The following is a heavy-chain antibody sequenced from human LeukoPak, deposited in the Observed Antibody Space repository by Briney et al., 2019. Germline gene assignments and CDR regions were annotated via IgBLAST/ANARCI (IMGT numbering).Heavy chain of an antibody. Sequence: GGSLRLSCAASGFTFSSYWMSWVRQAPGKGLEWVANIKQGGSEKYYVDSVKGRFTISRDNAKNSLYLQMNSLRAEDTAVYYCARGDYYDSSGYPFDYWGQGTLVTVSS. CDR1: GFTFSSYW. V-gene: IGHV3-7*01. J-gene: IGHJ4*02. CDR2: IKQGGSEK. CDR3: ARGDYYDSSGYPFDY. D-gene: IGHD3-22*01.